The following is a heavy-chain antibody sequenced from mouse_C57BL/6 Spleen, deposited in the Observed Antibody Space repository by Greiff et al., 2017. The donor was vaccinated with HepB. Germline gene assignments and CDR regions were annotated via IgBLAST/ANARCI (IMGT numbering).Heavy chain of an antibody. V-gene: IGHV1-4*01. D-gene: IGHD1-1*01. J-gene: IGHJ2*01. CDR3: AREGNYYYGSSYDY. Sequence: VQLQQSGAELARPGASVKMSCKASGYTFTSYTMHWVKQRPGQGLEWIGYINPSSGYTKYNQKFKDKATLTADKSSSTAYMQLSSLTSEDSAVYDCAREGNYYYGSSYDYWGQGTTLTVSS. CDR2: INPSSGYT. CDR1: GYTFTSYT.